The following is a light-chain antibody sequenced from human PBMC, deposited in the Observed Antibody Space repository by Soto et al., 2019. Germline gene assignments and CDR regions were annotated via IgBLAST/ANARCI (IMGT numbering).Light chain of an antibody. CDR2: DAS. Sequence: EIVLTQSPATLSLSPGERATLSCRASQSVSTYLAWYQQKPGQAPRLLIYDASNRATGIPARFSGSGSGTDFTLTISSLEPEDFAVYYCQQRDKWPPYTFGQGTKLDIK. CDR3: QQRDKWPPYT. V-gene: IGKV3-11*01. CDR1: QSVSTY. J-gene: IGKJ2*01.